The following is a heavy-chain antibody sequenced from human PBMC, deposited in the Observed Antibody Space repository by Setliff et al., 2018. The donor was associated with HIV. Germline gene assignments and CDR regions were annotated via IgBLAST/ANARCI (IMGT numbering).Heavy chain of an antibody. Sequence: PSETLSLTCAVYGGSFNGYSWTWIRQPPGKGLEWIGSIYYSGSTYYNPSLKSRVTISVDTSKNQFSLKLNSVTAADTAVYYCARGSYYDYVWGNYRYTGFDYWGQGTLVTVSS. J-gene: IGHJ4*02. CDR3: ARGSYYDYVWGNYRYTGFDY. V-gene: IGHV4-34*01. CDR1: GGSFNGYS. CDR2: IYYSGST. D-gene: IGHD3-16*02.